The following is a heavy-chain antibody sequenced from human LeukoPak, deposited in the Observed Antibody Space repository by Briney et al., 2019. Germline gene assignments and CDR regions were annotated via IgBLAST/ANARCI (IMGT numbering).Heavy chain of an antibody. CDR2: IYSGGST. D-gene: IGHD6-6*01. CDR1: GFTVSSDY. V-gene: IGHV3-53*01. J-gene: IGHJ4*02. Sequence: GGSLRLSCAASGFTVSSDYMSWVRQAPGKGLEWVSVIYSGGSTFYADPVKGRFTISRDNSKNTLHLQMNSLRVEDTAIYYCARGTTARLGPFDCWGQGTLVIVSS. CDR3: ARGTTARLGPFDC.